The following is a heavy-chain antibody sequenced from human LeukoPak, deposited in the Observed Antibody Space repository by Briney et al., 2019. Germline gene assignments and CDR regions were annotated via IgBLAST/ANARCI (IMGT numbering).Heavy chain of an antibody. CDR2: IYPGDSDT. V-gene: IGHV5-51*01. D-gene: IGHD2-15*01. Sequence: GESLKISCQGSGYSFTSYWIGWVRQMPGKGLEWMGIIYPGDSDTRYSPSFQGQVTISADKSISTAYLQWSSLEASDTAMYYCARRDCSGGSCFPFDYWGQGTLVTVSS. CDR3: ARRDCSGGSCFPFDY. CDR1: GYSFTSYW. J-gene: IGHJ4*02.